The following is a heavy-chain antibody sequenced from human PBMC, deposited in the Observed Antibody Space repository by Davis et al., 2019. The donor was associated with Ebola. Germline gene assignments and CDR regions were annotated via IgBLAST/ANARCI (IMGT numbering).Heavy chain of an antibody. CDR2: INHSGST. CDR3: ARGPYRFDNYYYGMDV. D-gene: IGHD3-3*01. Sequence: GSLRLSCAVYGGSFSGYYWSWIRQPPGKGLEWIGEINHSGSTNYNPSLKSRVTISVDTSKNQFSLKLSSVTAADTAVYYCARGPYRFDNYYYGMDVWGKGTTVTVSS. J-gene: IGHJ6*04. CDR1: GGSFSGYY. V-gene: IGHV4-34*01.